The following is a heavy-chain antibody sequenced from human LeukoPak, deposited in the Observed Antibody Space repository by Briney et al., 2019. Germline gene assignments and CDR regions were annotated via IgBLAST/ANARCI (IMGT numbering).Heavy chain of an antibody. CDR1: GFTFSSYP. J-gene: IGHJ6*02. Sequence: PGGSLRLSCAASGFTFSSYPMHWVRQAPGKGLEWVAVISYDGSNKYYADSVKGRFTISRDNSKNTLYLQMNSLRAEDTAVYYCAKDRSSSWSYYYYTMDVWGQGTTVTVSS. D-gene: IGHD6-13*01. V-gene: IGHV3-30*04. CDR2: ISYDGSNK. CDR3: AKDRSSSWSYYYYTMDV.